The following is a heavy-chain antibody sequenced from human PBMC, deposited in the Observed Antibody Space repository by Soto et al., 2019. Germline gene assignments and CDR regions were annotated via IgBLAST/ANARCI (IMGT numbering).Heavy chain of an antibody. D-gene: IGHD1-26*01. V-gene: IGHV1-3*01. CDR1: GYTFTSYA. J-gene: IGHJ4*02. CDR2: INAGNGNT. CDR3: ARTLVGATPADY. Sequence: ASVKVSCKASGYTFTSYAMHWVRQAPGQRLEWMGWINAGNGNTKYSQKFQGRVTITRDTSASTAYMELSSLSSEDTAVYYCARTLVGATPADYWGQGTLVTVSS.